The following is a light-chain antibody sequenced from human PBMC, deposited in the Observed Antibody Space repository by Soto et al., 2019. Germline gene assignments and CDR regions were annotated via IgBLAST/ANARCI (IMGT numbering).Light chain of an antibody. V-gene: IGLV2-14*03. CDR1: SSDVGSYNY. CDR2: DVS. CDR3: SSYSSSITLA. J-gene: IGLJ2*01. Sequence: QSALTQPASVSGSPGQSITISCTGTSSDVGSYNYVSWYQHHPGKAPKLMIYDVSNRPSGVSNRFSGSKSGNTASPTISGLQAEDEADYYCSSYSSSITLAFGGGTKLTVL.